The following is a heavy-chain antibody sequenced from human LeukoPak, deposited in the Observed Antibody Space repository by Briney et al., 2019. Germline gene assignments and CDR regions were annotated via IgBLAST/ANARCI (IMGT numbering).Heavy chain of an antibody. D-gene: IGHD3-22*01. CDR3: ARGSPNYDSGDPFAPGAFDI. CDR1: GGSINSYY. J-gene: IGHJ3*02. Sequence: SETLSLTCSVSGGSINSYYCNWYRQSPGKRLEWIGYIYHSESTKYNPSLKGRATISVDTSKNQFSLKLTSVTAADTAVYYCARGSPNYDSGDPFAPGAFDIWGQGTMVTVSS. CDR2: IYHSEST. V-gene: IGHV4-59*01.